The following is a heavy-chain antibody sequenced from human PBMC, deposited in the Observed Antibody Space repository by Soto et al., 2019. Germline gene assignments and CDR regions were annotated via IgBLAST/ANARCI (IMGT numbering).Heavy chain of an antibody. J-gene: IGHJ4*02. CDR1: GFTFSTCW. Sequence: PGGSLRLSCAASGFTFSTCWMMWVRQAPGKGLEWVANINQDGSERYYVDSVKGRFTISRGNAKNSLYLQMNSLRAEDTAVYYCVKDNRGSYWGQGTLVTVSS. CDR2: INQDGSER. CDR3: VKDNRGSY. D-gene: IGHD3-10*01. V-gene: IGHV3-7*01.